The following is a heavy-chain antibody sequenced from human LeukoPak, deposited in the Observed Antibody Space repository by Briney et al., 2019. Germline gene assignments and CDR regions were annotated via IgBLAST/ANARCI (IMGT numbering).Heavy chain of an antibody. Sequence: SETLSLTCAVYGGSFSGYYWSWIRQPPGKGLEWIGEINHSGSTNYNPSLKSRVTISVDTSKNQFSLKLSSVTAADAAVYYCARDIAARPIIDWGQGTLVTVSS. CDR2: INHSGST. V-gene: IGHV4-34*01. D-gene: IGHD6-6*01. J-gene: IGHJ4*02. CDR1: GGSFSGYY. CDR3: ARDIAARPIID.